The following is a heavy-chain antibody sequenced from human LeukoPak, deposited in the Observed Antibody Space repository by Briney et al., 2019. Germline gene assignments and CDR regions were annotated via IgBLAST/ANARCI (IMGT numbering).Heavy chain of an antibody. V-gene: IGHV3-7*01. CDR2: IKQDGSEK. CDR3: ARAPKRRQWLILSSLSRPPHFDY. Sequence: PGGSLRLSCAASGFTFSSYWMSWVRQAPGKGLEWVANIKQDGSEKYYVDSVKGRFTISRDNAKNSLYLQMNSLRAEDTAVYYCARAPKRRQWLILSSLSRPPHFDYWGQGTLVTVSS. D-gene: IGHD6-19*01. J-gene: IGHJ4*02. CDR1: GFTFSSYW.